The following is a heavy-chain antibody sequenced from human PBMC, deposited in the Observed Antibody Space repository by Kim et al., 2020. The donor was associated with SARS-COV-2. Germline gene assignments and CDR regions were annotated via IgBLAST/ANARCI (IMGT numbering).Heavy chain of an antibody. D-gene: IGHD6-13*01. J-gene: IGHJ6*02. CDR1: GYTFTSYA. CDR3: ARDPYSSSWYGDYYYYGMDV. Sequence: ASVKVSCKASGYTFTSYAMNWVRQAPGQGLEWMGWINTNTGNPTYAQGFTGRFVFSLDTSVSTAYLQISSLKAEDTAVYCCARDPYSSSWYGDYYYYGMDVWGQGTTVTVSS. CDR2: INTNTGNP. V-gene: IGHV7-4-1*02.